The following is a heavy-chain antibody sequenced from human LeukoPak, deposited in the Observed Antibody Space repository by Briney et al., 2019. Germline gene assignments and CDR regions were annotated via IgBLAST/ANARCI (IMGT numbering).Heavy chain of an antibody. CDR1: GGTFSSYA. V-gene: IGHV1-69*13. D-gene: IGHD6-19*01. CDR3: ARPRLVHSEWDFDY. J-gene: IGHJ4*02. Sequence: ASVKVSCKASGGTFSSYAISWVRQAPGQGLEWMGGIIPIFGTANYAQKFQGRVTITADESTSTAYMELSSLRSEDTAVYYCARPRLVHSEWDFDYWGQGTLVTVSS. CDR2: IIPIFGTA.